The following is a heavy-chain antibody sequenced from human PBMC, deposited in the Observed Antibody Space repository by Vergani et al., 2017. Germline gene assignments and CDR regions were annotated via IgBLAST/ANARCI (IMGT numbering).Heavy chain of an antibody. CDR1: GGSISSYY. V-gene: IGHV4-4*07. CDR3: ARALHPYSSSSHNWFDP. J-gene: IGHJ5*02. D-gene: IGHD6-6*01. Sequence: QVQLQESGPGLMKPSETLSLTCTVSGGSISSYYWSWIRQTAGKGLEWLGRTSARGSATYNPSLKSRLSMSVDTSKNQFSLKLSSVTAADTAVYYCARALHPYSSSSHNWFDPWGPGILVTVSS. CDR2: TSARGSA.